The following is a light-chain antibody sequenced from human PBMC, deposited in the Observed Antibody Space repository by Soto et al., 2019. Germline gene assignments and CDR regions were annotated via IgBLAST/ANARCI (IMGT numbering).Light chain of an antibody. Sequence: QSALTQPASVSGSPGQSITISCTGTSSDVGSYNLVSWYQQHPGKAPKLMIYEGSKRPSGVSNRFSGSKSGNTASLTISGLQFEDEADYYCGLYAGSGTYVFGTGTKLTAL. CDR2: EGS. J-gene: IGLJ1*01. CDR3: GLYAGSGTYV. V-gene: IGLV2-23*01. CDR1: SSDVGSYNL.